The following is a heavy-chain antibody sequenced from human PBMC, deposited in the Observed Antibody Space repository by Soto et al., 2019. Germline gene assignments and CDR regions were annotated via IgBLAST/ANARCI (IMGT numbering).Heavy chain of an antibody. D-gene: IGHD2-15*01. V-gene: IGHV3-48*01. CDR1: GFTFSTYT. CDR2: INSGSTTM. Sequence: EVQLMESGGGLVQPGESLRLSCAASGFTFSTYTMNWVRQAPGKGLEWVSYINSGSTTMFYADSVKGRFTISRDNAKKSLYLQMNSLRAEDTAIYYCASEIHGRECSGGSCYPWGQGTLVTVSS. CDR3: ASEIHGRECSGGSCYP. J-gene: IGHJ1*01.